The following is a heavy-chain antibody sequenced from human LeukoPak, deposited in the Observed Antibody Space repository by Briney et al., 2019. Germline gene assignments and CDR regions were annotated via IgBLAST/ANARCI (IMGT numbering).Heavy chain of an antibody. CDR2: ISSSGSTI. CDR3: ARDAHSSSWYQDY. V-gene: IGHV3-48*03. Sequence: GGSLRLSCAASGFTFSSYEMNWVRQAPGKGLEWVSYISSSGSTIYYADSVKGRFTISRDNAKNSLYLQMNSLRAEDAGLYYCARDAHSSSWYQDYWGQATLVTVSS. CDR1: GFTFSSYE. D-gene: IGHD6-13*01. J-gene: IGHJ4*02.